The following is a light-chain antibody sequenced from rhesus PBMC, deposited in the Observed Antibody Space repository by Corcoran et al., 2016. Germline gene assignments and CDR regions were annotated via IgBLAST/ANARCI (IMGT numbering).Light chain of an antibody. CDR2: EAS. V-gene: IGKV1-25*01. J-gene: IGKJ1*01. CDR1: QGITND. CDR3: QHYYSIPT. Sequence: DIQMTQSPSSLSASVGDRVTITCRASQGITNDLACYQQNPGETPKLRIYEASSLQSGIPSRFSGSGSGTDFTLPISSLPSEDFATSYCQHYYSIPTFGQGTKVEIK.